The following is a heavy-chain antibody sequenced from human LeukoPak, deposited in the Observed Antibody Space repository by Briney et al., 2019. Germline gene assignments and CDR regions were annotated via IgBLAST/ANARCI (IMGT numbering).Heavy chain of an antibody. Sequence: SETLSLTCTVSGGSISSYYWSWIRQPPGKGLEWIGYIYYSGSTYYNPSLKSRVTISVDTSKNQFSLKLSSVTAADTAVYYCARARKAAAAYDYWGQGTLVTVSS. V-gene: IGHV4-59*12. CDR1: GGSISSYY. CDR3: ARARKAAAAYDY. CDR2: IYYSGST. D-gene: IGHD6-13*01. J-gene: IGHJ4*02.